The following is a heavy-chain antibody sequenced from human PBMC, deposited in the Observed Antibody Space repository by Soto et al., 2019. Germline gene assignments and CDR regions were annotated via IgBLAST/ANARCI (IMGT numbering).Heavy chain of an antibody. CDR3: ARRKRHCSGGSCLFPFDY. CDR2: IYYSGST. Sequence: SETLSLTCTVSGGSISSSSYYWGWIRQPPGKGLEWIGSIYYSGSTYYNPSLKSRVTISVDTSKNQFSLKLSSVTAADTAVYYCARRKRHCSGGSCLFPFDYWGQGTLVTVSS. CDR1: GGSISSSSYY. J-gene: IGHJ4*02. D-gene: IGHD2-15*01. V-gene: IGHV4-39*01.